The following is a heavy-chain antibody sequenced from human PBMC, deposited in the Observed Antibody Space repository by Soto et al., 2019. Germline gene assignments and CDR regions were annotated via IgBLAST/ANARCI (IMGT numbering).Heavy chain of an antibody. J-gene: IGHJ4*02. CDR3: TRALRWFGELLPDY. Sequence: EVQLVESGGGLVQPGRSLRLSCTASGFTFGDYAMSWFRQAPGKGLEWVGFIRSKAYGGTTEYAASVKGRFTISRDDSKSIAYLQMNSLKTEDTAVYYCTRALRWFGELLPDYWGQGTLVTVSS. CDR2: IRSKAYGGTT. CDR1: GFTFGDYA. D-gene: IGHD3-10*01. V-gene: IGHV3-49*03.